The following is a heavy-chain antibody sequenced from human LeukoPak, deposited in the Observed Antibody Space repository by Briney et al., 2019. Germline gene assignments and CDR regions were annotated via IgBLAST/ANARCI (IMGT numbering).Heavy chain of an antibody. Sequence: PSETLSLTCTVSGGSISSSSYYWGWIRQPPGKGLEWIGSIYYSGSTYYNPSLKSRVTISVDTSKNQFSLKLSSVTAADTAVYYCARGRLFLEWLPFYYMDVWGKGTTVTVSS. V-gene: IGHV4-39*07. CDR1: GGSISSSSYY. CDR3: ARGRLFLEWLPFYYMDV. CDR2: IYYSGST. D-gene: IGHD3-3*01. J-gene: IGHJ6*03.